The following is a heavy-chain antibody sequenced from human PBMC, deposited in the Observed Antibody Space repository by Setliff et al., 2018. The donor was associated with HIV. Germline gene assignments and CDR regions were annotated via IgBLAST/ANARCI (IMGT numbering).Heavy chain of an antibody. CDR3: ARGRTIGVSAVFFDP. J-gene: IGHJ5*02. CDR1: GGSMSSGSYS. D-gene: IGHD3-3*01. CDR2: VYVGGTV. Sequence: PSETLSLTCTVSGGSMSSGSYSWTWLRQPAGKEPELIGHVYVGGTVIYNPSLASRLTISIVPSKSQFSLDLRSVTAADTAKYYCARGRTIGVSAVFFDPWGQGTPVTSPQ. V-gene: IGHV4-61*09.